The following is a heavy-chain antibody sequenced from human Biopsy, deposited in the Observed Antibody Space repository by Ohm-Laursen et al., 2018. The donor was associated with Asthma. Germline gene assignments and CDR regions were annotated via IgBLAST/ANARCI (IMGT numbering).Heavy chain of an antibody. CDR2: IYYSGST. J-gene: IGHJ4*02. V-gene: IGHV4-39*01. CDR3: VSPPGY. CDR1: GGSISSSSYY. Sequence: SDTLSLTCIVSGGSISSSSYYWGWIRRPPGKGLEFIGTIYYSGSTYYNPSLKSRVTLSVDASKNQFSLKLTSVTAADTAVYYCVSPPGYWGQGIRVTVSS.